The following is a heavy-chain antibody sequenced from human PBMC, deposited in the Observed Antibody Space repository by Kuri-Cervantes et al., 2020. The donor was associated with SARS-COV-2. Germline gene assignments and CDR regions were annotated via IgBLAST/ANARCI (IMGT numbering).Heavy chain of an antibody. V-gene: IGHV4-30-2*01. Sequence: SQTLSLTCAVSGGSISSGSYSWSWIRQPPGKGLEWIGYIYHSGSTYYNPSLKSRVTISVDTSKNQFSLKLSSVTAADTAVYYCARGGMALGYYYYGMDVWGQGTTVTVSS. CDR2: IYHSGST. CDR1: GGSISSGSYS. D-gene: IGHD6-13*01. CDR3: ARGGMALGYYYYGMDV. J-gene: IGHJ6*02.